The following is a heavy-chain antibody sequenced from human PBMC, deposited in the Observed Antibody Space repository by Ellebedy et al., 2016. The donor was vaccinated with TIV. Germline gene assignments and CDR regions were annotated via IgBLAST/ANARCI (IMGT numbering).Heavy chain of an antibody. Sequence: ASVKVSXKASGYSFTTYGITWVRQAPGQGREWMGWISAHGTNTNYAQKFQGRVTLTTESSTSTAYMEMGSLRSDDTAVYYCARVVTGNSPYYWGQGTLVTVSS. CDR1: GYSFTTYG. CDR2: ISAHGTNT. D-gene: IGHD2-21*02. J-gene: IGHJ4*02. V-gene: IGHV1-18*01. CDR3: ARVVTGNSPYY.